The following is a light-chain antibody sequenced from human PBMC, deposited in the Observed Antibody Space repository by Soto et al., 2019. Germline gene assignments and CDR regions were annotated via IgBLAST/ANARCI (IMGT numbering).Light chain of an antibody. J-gene: IGLJ2*01. CDR2: DVS. CDR3: SSYTTSSTRV. V-gene: IGLV2-14*01. CDR1: SSDVGGYNY. Sequence: QSALTQPASVSGSLGQSITMSCTGTSSDVGGYNYVSWYQQHPGKAPKLMIYDVSNRPSGVSNRFSGSKSGNTASLTISGLLAEDEADYYCSSYTTSSTRVFGGGTKVTVL.